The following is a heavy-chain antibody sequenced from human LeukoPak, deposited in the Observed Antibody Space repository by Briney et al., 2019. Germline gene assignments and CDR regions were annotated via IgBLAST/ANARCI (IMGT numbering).Heavy chain of an antibody. CDR2: INGEGSST. CDR1: GLNLSTYW. CDR3: ARAFCPGGSCYGRFDY. D-gene: IGHD2-15*01. V-gene: IGHV3-74*01. Sequence: PGGSLRLSCEASGLNLSTYWIHWFRQGPGKGLKRVSRINGEGSSTSYADAVKARLTISRDNAKSTVYLRMNSLTAEDTAVYHCARAFCPGGSCYGRFDYWGQGTLVTVPS. J-gene: IGHJ4*02.